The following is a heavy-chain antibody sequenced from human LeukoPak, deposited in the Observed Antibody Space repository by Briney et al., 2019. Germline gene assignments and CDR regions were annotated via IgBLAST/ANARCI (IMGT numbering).Heavy chain of an antibody. Sequence: ASVKVSCKASGYTFTSYGISWVRQAPGQGLEWMGWISAYNGNTNYAQKLQGRVTMTTDTSTSTAYMELRSLRSDDTAVYYCARGPPWDTLTLGYYYYGMDVWSQGTTVTVSS. D-gene: IGHD3-9*01. V-gene: IGHV1-18*01. CDR2: ISAYNGNT. CDR1: GYTFTSYG. CDR3: ARGPPWDTLTLGYYYYGMDV. J-gene: IGHJ6*02.